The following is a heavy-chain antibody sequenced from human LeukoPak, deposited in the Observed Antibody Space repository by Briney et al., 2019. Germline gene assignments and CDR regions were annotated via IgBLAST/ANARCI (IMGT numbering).Heavy chain of an antibody. D-gene: IGHD1-26*01. J-gene: IGHJ4*02. Sequence: SETLSLTCTVSGGSISSGDYYWSWLRQPPGKGLEWIGYIYHSGSTSHNPSLQSRVSISVDRSKNQFSLNLSSVTAADTAVYYCARDSGSQFDYWGQGTLVTVSS. V-gene: IGHV4-30-2*01. CDR1: GGSISSGDYY. CDR3: ARDSGSQFDY. CDR2: IYHSGST.